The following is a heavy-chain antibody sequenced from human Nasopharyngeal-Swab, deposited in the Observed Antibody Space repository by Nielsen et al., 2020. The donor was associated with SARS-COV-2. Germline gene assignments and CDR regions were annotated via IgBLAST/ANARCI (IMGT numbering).Heavy chain of an antibody. CDR2: IIPIFVTA. J-gene: IGHJ4*02. D-gene: IGHD3-16*01. Sequence: WLRHAPGQRLEWMGGIIPIFVTANYAQKFQGIVTITVDESTRTAFMELSSLRSEDTAVYYCATPQTDDGGNYFDYWGQGTLVTVSS. V-gene: IGHV1-69*01. CDR3: ATPQTDDGGNYFDY.